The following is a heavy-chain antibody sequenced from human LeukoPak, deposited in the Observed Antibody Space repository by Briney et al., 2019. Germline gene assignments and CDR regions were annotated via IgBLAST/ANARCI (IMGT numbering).Heavy chain of an antibody. J-gene: IGHJ4*02. V-gene: IGHV3-74*01. D-gene: IGHD6-19*01. CDR2: INHDGSAA. Sequence: PGGSLRLSCAASGFTFSRYWMHWVRQAPGKGQVWVSRINHDGSAATYADYVEGRFTISRDNAKNTLYLQMNSLRAEDTAIYYCTRAEIAVAGPFDYWGQGTLVTVSS. CDR3: TRAEIAVAGPFDY. CDR1: GFTFSRYW.